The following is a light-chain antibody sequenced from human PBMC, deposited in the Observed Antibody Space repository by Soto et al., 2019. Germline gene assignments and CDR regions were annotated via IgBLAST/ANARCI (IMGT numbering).Light chain of an antibody. V-gene: IGKV1-27*01. J-gene: IGKJ4*01. Sequence: DVQMTQSPSSLSAFVGDRVTITCRASQGIAPYLGWFQQKPGKVPKLLIYATSTLQSGVPSRFSGSGSGTDFTLTIYSLQPEDVRTYYCQKYNSAPLTFGGGTKVEIK. CDR2: ATS. CDR3: QKYNSAPLT. CDR1: QGIAPY.